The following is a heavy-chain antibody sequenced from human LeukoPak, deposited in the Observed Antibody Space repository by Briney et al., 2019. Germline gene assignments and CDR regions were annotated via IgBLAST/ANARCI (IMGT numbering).Heavy chain of an antibody. V-gene: IGHV1-69*01. J-gene: IGHJ5*02. CDR3: ARETVSSGWYRYWFDP. Sequence: GSSVKVSCKASGGTFSSYAISWVRQAPGQGLEWMGGIIPIFGTATYAQKFQGRVTITADESTSTAYMELSSLRSEDTAVYYCARETVSSGWYRYWFDPWGQGTLVTVSS. D-gene: IGHD6-19*01. CDR1: GGTFSSYA. CDR2: IIPIFGTA.